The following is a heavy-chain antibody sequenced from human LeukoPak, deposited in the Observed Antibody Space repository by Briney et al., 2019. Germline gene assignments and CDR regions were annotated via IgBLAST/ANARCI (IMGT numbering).Heavy chain of an antibody. V-gene: IGHV4-59*01. Sequence: SETLSLTCTVSGGSISSYYWSWIRQPPGKGLEWIGYIYYSGSTNYSPSLKSRVTISVDTSKNQFSLKLSSVTAADTAVYYCAREGGVPAAIGAAFDIWGQGTMVTVSS. D-gene: IGHD2-2*01. CDR2: IYYSGST. J-gene: IGHJ3*02. CDR3: AREGGVPAAIGAAFDI. CDR1: GGSISSYY.